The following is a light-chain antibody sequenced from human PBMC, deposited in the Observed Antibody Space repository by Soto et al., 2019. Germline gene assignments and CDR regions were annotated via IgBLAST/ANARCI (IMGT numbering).Light chain of an antibody. J-gene: IGKJ4*01. CDR2: GAS. V-gene: IGKV3-15*01. CDR3: CSTVKAFLLLT. Sequence: VVSQSVSAVSVYPEERVTLSCRASHSVSGNLAWYQQKPGQAPWLLIYGASTRATGIPARFSGSGSGTESSLSISSLFFEDDDVIRYCSTVKAFLLLTFVEGGKV. CDR1: HSVSGN.